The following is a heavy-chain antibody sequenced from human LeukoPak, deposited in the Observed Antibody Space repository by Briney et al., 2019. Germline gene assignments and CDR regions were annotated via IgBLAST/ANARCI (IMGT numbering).Heavy chain of an antibody. V-gene: IGHV4-39*07. CDR3: ARVKAVAGTGKAYYFDY. D-gene: IGHD6-19*01. Sequence: SETLSLTCTVSGDSISRSSYYWGWIRQPPGKGLEWIGNIYYSGSTNYNPSLKSRVTISVDTSKNQFSLKLSSVTAADTAVYYCARVKAVAGTGKAYYFDYWGQGTLVTVSS. J-gene: IGHJ4*02. CDR2: IYYSGST. CDR1: GDSISRSSYY.